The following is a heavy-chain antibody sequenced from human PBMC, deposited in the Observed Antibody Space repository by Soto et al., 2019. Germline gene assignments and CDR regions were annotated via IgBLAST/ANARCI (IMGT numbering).Heavy chain of an antibody. CDR1: GGSVSSTNHY. V-gene: IGHV4-39*01. CDR3: ARHGYYYDSTGYYYFV. D-gene: IGHD3-22*01. CDR2: IYYSGMT. Sequence: PPETLSLTCTVSGGSVSSTNHYWGWIRQPPGKGLEWIGDIYYSGMTRYNPSLKSRVTISVDTSKDQFSLKLTSVTAADTAVYYCARHGYYYDSTGYYYFVWGQGTQVTVSS. J-gene: IGHJ4*02.